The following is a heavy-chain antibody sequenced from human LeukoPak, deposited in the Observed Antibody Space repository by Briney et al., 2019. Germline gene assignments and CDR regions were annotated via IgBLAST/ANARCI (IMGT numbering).Heavy chain of an antibody. J-gene: IGHJ3*02. CDR1: GFTFSSYW. V-gene: IGHV3-7*01. Sequence: QSGGSLRLSCVVSGFTFSSYWMSWVRQAPGKGLEWVANIKQDGSEKYYVGSLKGRITISRDNSKNTLYLQMNSLRAEDTAVYYCARASTVGRRSEDERWLQLGAAFDIWGQGTMVTVSS. CDR2: IKQDGSEK. D-gene: IGHD5-24*01. CDR3: ARASTVGRRSEDERWLQLGAAFDI.